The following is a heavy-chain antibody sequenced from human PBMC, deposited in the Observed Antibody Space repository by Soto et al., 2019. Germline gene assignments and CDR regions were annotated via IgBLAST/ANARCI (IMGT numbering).Heavy chain of an antibody. D-gene: IGHD6-19*01. CDR3: TRRQFYYFGLDV. Sequence: QLVESGGALVKPGESLKLSCAASGFSFSGSAIQWVRQAPGKGLEWVGRIRTDANTYATAYAASVTGRFTISRDESRNTAYLQMNSLKTEDTAVYFCTRRQFYYFGLDVWGQGTTVIVSS. CDR2: IRTDANTYAT. V-gene: IGHV3-73*02. CDR1: GFSFSGSA. J-gene: IGHJ6*02.